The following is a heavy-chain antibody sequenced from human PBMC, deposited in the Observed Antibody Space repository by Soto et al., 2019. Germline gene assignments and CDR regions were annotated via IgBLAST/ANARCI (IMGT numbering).Heavy chain of an antibody. D-gene: IGHD1-26*01. Sequence: QVQLVQSGAEVKKPGASVKVSCKASGYTFTSYGISWVRQAPGQGLEWMGWISAYNGNTNYAQKLQGRVTMTTDTXXXXXXMELRSLRSDDTAVYYCARDRPVGATNTEYFQHWGQGTLVTVSS. V-gene: IGHV1-18*01. CDR1: GYTFTSYG. CDR3: ARDRPVGATNTEYFQH. J-gene: IGHJ1*01. CDR2: ISAYNGNT.